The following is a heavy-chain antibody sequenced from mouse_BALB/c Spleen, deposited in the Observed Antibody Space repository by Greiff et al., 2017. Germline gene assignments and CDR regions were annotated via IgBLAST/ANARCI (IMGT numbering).Heavy chain of an antibody. CDR3: ASRDYPYYYAMDY. CDR1: GYSITSDYA. D-gene: IGHD2-4*01. J-gene: IGHJ4*01. Sequence: EVQLQESGPGLVKPSQSLSLTCTVTGYSITSDYAWNWIRQFPGNKLEWMGYISYSGSTSYNPSLKSRISITRDTSKNQFFLQLNSVTTEDTATYYCASRDYPYYYAMDYWGQGTSVTVSS. CDR2: ISYSGST. V-gene: IGHV3-2*02.